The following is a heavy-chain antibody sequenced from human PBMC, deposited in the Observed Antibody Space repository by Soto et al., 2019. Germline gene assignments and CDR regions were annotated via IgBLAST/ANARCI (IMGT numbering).Heavy chain of an antibody. V-gene: IGHV4-59*01. Sequence: SETLSLTCTVSGGSISSYYWSWIRQPPGKGLEWIGYIYYSGSTNYNPSLKSRVTISVDTSKNQFSLKLSSVTAADTAVYYCARSEWELLDWFDPWGQGTLVTVSS. CDR2: IYYSGST. CDR1: GGSISSYY. CDR3: ARSEWELLDWFDP. J-gene: IGHJ5*02. D-gene: IGHD1-26*01.